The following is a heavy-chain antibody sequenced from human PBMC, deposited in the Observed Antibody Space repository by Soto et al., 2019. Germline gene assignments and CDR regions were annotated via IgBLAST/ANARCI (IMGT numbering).Heavy chain of an antibody. D-gene: IGHD3-16*01. V-gene: IGHV3-30*03. CDR2: ISFNGLSQ. CDR3: ARGGRGLRGAFDV. CDR1: GFTFSSFA. J-gene: IGHJ3*01. Sequence: QELLVESGGGVVQPGKSLRLSCAASGFTFSSFAMHWVRQAPGKGLEWVSVISFNGLSQFYPDSIRGRFTISSANSKNTLYLQLDSLRPDDTAVYYCARGGRGLRGAFDVWGQGTEVSVS.